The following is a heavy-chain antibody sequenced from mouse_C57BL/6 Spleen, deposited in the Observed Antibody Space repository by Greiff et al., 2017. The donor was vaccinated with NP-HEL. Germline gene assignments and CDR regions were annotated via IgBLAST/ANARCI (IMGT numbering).Heavy chain of an antibody. CDR2: ISNGGGST. D-gene: IGHD1-1*01. J-gene: IGHJ1*03. V-gene: IGHV5-12*01. CDR1: GFTFSDYY. Sequence: EVQLVESGGGLVQPGGSLKLSCAASGFTFSDYYMYWVRQTPEKRLEWVAYISNGGGSTYYPDTVKGRFTISRDNAKNTLYLQMSRLKSEDTAMYYCARAYYYGSSFYWYFDVWGTGTTVTVSS. CDR3: ARAYYYGSSFYWYFDV.